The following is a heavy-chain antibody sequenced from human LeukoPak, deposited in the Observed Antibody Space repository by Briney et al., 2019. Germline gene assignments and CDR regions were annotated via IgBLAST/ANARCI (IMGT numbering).Heavy chain of an antibody. CDR3: ARRPRSGSYYGY. V-gene: IGHV1-2*02. CDR1: GYTFTVYS. J-gene: IGHJ4*02. CDR2: INPNSGDT. D-gene: IGHD1-26*01. Sequence: ASVKVSCKASGYTFTVYSMHWVRQAPGQGLEWMGWINPNSGDTKYSQNFQGRVTMTRDTSISTAYMELSRLRSDDTAVYYCARRPRSGSYYGYWGQGTLVTVSS.